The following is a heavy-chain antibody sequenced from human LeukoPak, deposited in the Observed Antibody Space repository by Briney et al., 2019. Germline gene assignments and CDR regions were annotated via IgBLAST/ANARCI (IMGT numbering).Heavy chain of an antibody. D-gene: IGHD1-26*01. V-gene: IGHV4-61*08. CDR3: ASGRGYSGSFFYYFDS. CDR1: GGSLSSGDYY. Sequence: SETLSLICTLSGGSLSSGDYYWSWIRQPPGKGLEWIGYTSYSGSTNYNPSLKSRITISIDTSKNQFSLKFSSVTAADTTVYFCASGRGYSGSFFYYFDSWGQGTLATVSS. CDR2: TSYSGST. J-gene: IGHJ4*02.